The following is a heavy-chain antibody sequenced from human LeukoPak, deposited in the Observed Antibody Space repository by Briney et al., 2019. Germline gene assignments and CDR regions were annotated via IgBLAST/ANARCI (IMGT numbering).Heavy chain of an antibody. Sequence: GGSLRLSCAASGFTFSSYAMHWVRQAPGKGLEWVALISYDGSDKYYADTVEGRFTISRDNSKSTVHLQMNSLRTEDTAVYFCAREVVAVLPDASTNDYWGQGALVFVSS. V-gene: IGHV3-30*04. CDR1: GFTFSSYA. CDR3: AREVVAVLPDASTNDY. CDR2: ISYDGSDK. J-gene: IGHJ4*02. D-gene: IGHD2-8*01.